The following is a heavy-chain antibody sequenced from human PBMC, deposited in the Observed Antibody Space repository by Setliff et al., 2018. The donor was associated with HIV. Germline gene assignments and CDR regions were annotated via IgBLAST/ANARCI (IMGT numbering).Heavy chain of an antibody. CDR3: ARVPSGAAGLVRAGFYF. D-gene: IGHD6-25*01. V-gene: IGHV1-46*01. J-gene: IGHJ4*01. Sequence: ASVKVSCKASGYTFTSYPMHWVRQAPGQGLEWMGVINTSGGSAGYAEKFRGRVTMTRDTSTSTVYMDLRNLRSEDTAVYYCARVPSGAAGLVRAGFYFWGQGTLVTVSS. CDR1: GYTFTSYP. CDR2: INTSGGSA.